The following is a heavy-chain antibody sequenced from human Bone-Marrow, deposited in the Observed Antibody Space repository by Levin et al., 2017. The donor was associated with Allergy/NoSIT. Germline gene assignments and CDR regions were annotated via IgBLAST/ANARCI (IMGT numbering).Heavy chain of an antibody. CDR1: GYSISSGYY. Sequence: SQTLSLTCAVSGYSISSGYYWGWIRQPPGKGLEWIGSIYHSGSTYYNPSLKSRVTISVDTSKNQFSLKLSSVTAADTAVYYCARGRFSGAVAPYYFDYWGQGTLVTVSS. CDR2: IYHSGST. V-gene: IGHV4-38-2*01. J-gene: IGHJ4*02. CDR3: ARGRFSGAVAPYYFDY. D-gene: IGHD6-19*01.